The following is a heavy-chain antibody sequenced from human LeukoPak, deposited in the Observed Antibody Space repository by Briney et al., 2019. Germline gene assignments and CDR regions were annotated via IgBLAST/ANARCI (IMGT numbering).Heavy chain of an antibody. CDR1: GYTFTSYD. CDR2: MNPNSGNT. D-gene: IGHD2-15*01. Sequence: ASVKVSCKASGYTFTSYDINWVRQATAQGLEWMGWMNPNSGNTGYAQKFQGRVTMTRNTSISTAYMELSSLRSEDTAVYYCARGGLVVDAFDIWGQGTMVTVSS. V-gene: IGHV1-8*01. J-gene: IGHJ3*02. CDR3: ARGGLVVDAFDI.